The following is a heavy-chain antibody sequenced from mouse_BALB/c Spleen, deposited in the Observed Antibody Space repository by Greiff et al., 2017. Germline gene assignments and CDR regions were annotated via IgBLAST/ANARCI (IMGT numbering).Heavy chain of an antibody. D-gene: IGHD2-10*02. CDR3: ARSGYGNPYYAMDY. V-gene: IGHV1-9*01. CDR1: GYTFSSYW. CDR2: ILPGSGST. Sequence: QVQLQQSGAELMKPGASVKISCKATGYTFSSYWIEWVKQRPGHGLEWIGEILPGSGSTNYNEKFKGKATFTADTSSSTAYMQLSSLTSEDSAVYYCARSGYGNPYYAMDYWGQGTSVTVSS. J-gene: IGHJ4*01.